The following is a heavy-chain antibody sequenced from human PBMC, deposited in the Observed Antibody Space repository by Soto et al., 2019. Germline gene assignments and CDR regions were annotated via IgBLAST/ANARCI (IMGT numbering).Heavy chain of an antibody. D-gene: IGHD6-19*01. V-gene: IGHV3-30*03. CDR3: ATNGGEQWLVPTEYFQH. CDR2: ISYDGSNK. CDR1: GFTFSSYG. Sequence: QVQLVESGGGVVQPGRSLRLSCAASGFTFSSYGMHWVRQAPGKGLEWVAVISYDGSNKYYADSVKGRFTISRDNSKNTLYLQMNSLRAEDTAVYYCATNGGEQWLVPTEYFQHWGQGTLVTVSS. J-gene: IGHJ1*01.